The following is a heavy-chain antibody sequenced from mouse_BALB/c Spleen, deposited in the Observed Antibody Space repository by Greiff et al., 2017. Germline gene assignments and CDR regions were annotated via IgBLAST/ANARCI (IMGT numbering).Heavy chain of an antibody. Sequence: VQLQQSGAELVRPGTSVKVSCKASGYAFTNYLIEWVKQRPGQGLEWIGVINPGSGGTNYNEKFKGKATLTADKSSSTAYMQRISLTSDDSAVYFCARPITTAAFAYWGQGTLVTVSA. V-gene: IGHV1-54*01. CDR3: ARPITTAAFAY. D-gene: IGHD1-2*01. J-gene: IGHJ3*01. CDR1: GYAFTNYL. CDR2: INPGSGGT.